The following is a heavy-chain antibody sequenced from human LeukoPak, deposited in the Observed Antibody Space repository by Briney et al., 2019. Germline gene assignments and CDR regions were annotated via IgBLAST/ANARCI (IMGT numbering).Heavy chain of an antibody. Sequence: GGSLRLSCAASGFTFDDYAMHWVRQAPGKGLEWVSGISWNSGSIGYADSVKGRFTISRDNAKSSLYLQMNSLRAEDTALYYCAKDRGTGTNHFYYGMDVWGQGTTVTVSS. CDR3: AKDRGTGTNHFYYGMDV. V-gene: IGHV3-9*01. J-gene: IGHJ6*02. CDR2: ISWNSGSI. D-gene: IGHD1-7*01. CDR1: GFTFDDYA.